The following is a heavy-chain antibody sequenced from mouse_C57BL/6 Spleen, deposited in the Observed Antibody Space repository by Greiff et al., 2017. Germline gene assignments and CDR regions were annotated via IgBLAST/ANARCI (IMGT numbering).Heavy chain of an antibody. D-gene: IGHD4-1*01. CDR1: GFTFSDYG. V-gene: IGHV5-17*01. CDR2: ISSGCSTI. J-gene: IGHJ2*01. Sequence: EVHLVESGGGLVKPGGSLKLSCAASGFTFSDYGMHWVRQAPEKGLEWVAYISSGCSTIYYAYKVKGRFTFSRDNAKNTLFLQRPSLRSEDTAMYYCAGRLGPYYFGCWGQGATLASSS. CDR3: AGRLGPYYFGC.